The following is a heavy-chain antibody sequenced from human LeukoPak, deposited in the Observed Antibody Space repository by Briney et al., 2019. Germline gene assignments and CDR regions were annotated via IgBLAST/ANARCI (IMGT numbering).Heavy chain of an antibody. CDR2: ISSSDTI. Sequence: SGGSLRLSCAASGFTFSTYEMNWVRQAPGKGLEWVSYISSSDTIYYADSVKGRFTISRDNAKNSLYLQMNSLRAEDTAVYYCAREGGLYSGYDVPFDYWGQGTLVTVSS. J-gene: IGHJ4*02. V-gene: IGHV3-48*03. D-gene: IGHD5-12*01. CDR3: AREGGLYSGYDVPFDY. CDR1: GFTFSTYE.